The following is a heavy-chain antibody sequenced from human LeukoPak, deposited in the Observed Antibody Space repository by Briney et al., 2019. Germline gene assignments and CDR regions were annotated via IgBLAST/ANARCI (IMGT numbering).Heavy chain of an antibody. Sequence: GRSLRLSCAASGFTFSSYGMHWVRQAPGKGLEWVAVISYDGSNKYYADSVEGRFTISRDNSKNTLYLQMNSLRAEDTAVYYCAKDFRAADVAGTAGGFDYWGQGTLVTVSS. D-gene: IGHD6-19*01. CDR3: AKDFRAADVAGTAGGFDY. J-gene: IGHJ4*02. CDR1: GFTFSSYG. V-gene: IGHV3-30*18. CDR2: ISYDGSNK.